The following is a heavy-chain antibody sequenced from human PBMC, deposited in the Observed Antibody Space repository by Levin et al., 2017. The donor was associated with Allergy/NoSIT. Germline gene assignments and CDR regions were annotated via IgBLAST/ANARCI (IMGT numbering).Heavy chain of an antibody. CDR2: VSNSGNT. CDR3: ARYRVYGQGTFDI. J-gene: IGHJ3*02. CDR1: GDSVSSHY. Sequence: GSLRLSCTVSGDSVSSHYWNWIRQPPGKGLEWIGYVSNSGNTNFNPSLKSRVTMSVDTSKNQFSLKLSSVTAADTAVYYCARYRVYGQGTFDIWGQGTMVTVSS. V-gene: IGHV4-59*02. D-gene: IGHD5/OR15-5a*01.